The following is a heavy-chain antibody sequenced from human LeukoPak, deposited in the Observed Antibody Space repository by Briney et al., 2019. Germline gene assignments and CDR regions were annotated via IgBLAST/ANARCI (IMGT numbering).Heavy chain of an antibody. D-gene: IGHD6-13*01. Sequence: PSETLSLTCAVYGGSFSSYYWSWIRQPPGKGLEWIGEINHSGSTNYNPSLKSRVTISVDTSKNQFSLKLSSVTAADTAVYYCARGVSAAGREFDYWGQGTLVTVSS. CDR2: INHSGST. V-gene: IGHV4-34*01. CDR1: GGSFSSYY. J-gene: IGHJ4*02. CDR3: ARGVSAAGREFDY.